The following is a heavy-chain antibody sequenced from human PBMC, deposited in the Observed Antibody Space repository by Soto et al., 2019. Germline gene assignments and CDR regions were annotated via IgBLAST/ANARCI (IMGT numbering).Heavy chain of an antibody. CDR3: ARDNDCSGGSCYAKWFDP. J-gene: IGHJ5*02. V-gene: IGHV4-59*01. CDR1: GGSISSYY. CDR2: IYYSGST. D-gene: IGHD2-15*01. Sequence: LSLTCTVSGGSISSYYWSWIRQPPGKGLEWIGYIYYSGSTNYNPSLKSRVTISVDTSKNQFSLKLSSVTAADTAVYYCARDNDCSGGSCYAKWFDPWGQGTLVTVSS.